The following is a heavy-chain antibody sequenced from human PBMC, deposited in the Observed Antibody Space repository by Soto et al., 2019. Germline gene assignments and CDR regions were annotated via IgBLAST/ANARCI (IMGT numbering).Heavy chain of an antibody. CDR1: GGSISSGGYY. CDR2: IYYSGST. V-gene: IGHV4-31*03. Sequence: QVQLQESGPGLVKPSQTLSLTCTVSGGSISSGGYYWSWIRQHPGKGLEWIGYIYYSGSTYYNPSHKSRVTTSVDTSKNQSSLKLSSVTAADTAVYYCARVRRYFDWLSVEDFGYYGMDVWGQGTTVTVSS. CDR3: ARVRRYFDWLSVEDFGYYGMDV. J-gene: IGHJ6*02. D-gene: IGHD3-9*01.